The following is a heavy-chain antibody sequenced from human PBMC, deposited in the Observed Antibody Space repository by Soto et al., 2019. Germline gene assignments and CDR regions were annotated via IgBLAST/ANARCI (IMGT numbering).Heavy chain of an antibody. V-gene: IGHV6-1*01. CDR2: TYYRSKWYS. Sequence: PSQTLSLTCDISGDSVSSNSAAWNWIRQTPSRGLEWLGRTYYRSKWYSNYAISVKSRVTVNPDTFKNQFSLQLNSVTPEDTAVYYCARGSWDDVSGHYYMDVWGKGPTVTVSS. CDR3: ARGSWDDVSGHYYMDV. D-gene: IGHD1-1*01. J-gene: IGHJ6*03. CDR1: GDSVSSNSAA.